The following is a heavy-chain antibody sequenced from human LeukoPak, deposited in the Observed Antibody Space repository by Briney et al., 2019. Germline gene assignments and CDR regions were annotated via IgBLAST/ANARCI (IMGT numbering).Heavy chain of an antibody. CDR3: ASLLVGSGSYLS. CDR1: GYTFTGYY. J-gene: IGHJ4*02. D-gene: IGHD3-10*01. Sequence: ASVKVSCKASGYTFTGYYMHWVRQAPGQGLEWMGWINPNSGGTNYAQKFQGRVTMTRDTSISTAYMELSRPRSDDTAVYYCASLLVGSGSYLSWGQGTLATVSS. CDR2: INPNSGGT. V-gene: IGHV1-2*02.